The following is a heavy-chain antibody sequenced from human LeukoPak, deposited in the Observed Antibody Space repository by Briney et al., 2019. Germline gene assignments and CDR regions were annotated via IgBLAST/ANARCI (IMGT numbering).Heavy chain of an antibody. CDR3: ARRAPGYCSSTSCYGRGIWFDP. V-gene: IGHV4-59*05. J-gene: IGHJ5*02. Sequence: KPSETLSLTCTVSGGSISSYYWSWVRQPPGKGLGWIGSIYYSGSTYYNPSLKSRVTISVGTSKNQFSLKLSSVTAADTAVYYCARRAPGYCSSTSCYGRGIWFDPWGQGTLVTVSS. D-gene: IGHD2-2*03. CDR2: IYYSGST. CDR1: GGSISSYY.